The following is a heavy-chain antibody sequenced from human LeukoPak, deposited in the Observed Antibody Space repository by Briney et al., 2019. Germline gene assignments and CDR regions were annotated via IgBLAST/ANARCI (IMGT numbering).Heavy chain of an antibody. J-gene: IGHJ5*02. CDR2: ISYDGSNK. D-gene: IGHD6-6*01. CDR3: AKEGLVLALASPWFDP. CDR1: GFTFSSYA. V-gene: IGHV3-30*04. Sequence: PGGSLRLSCAASGFTFSSYAMHWVRQAPGKGLEWVAVISYDGSNKYYADSVKGRFTISRDNSKNTLYLQMNSLRAEDTAVYYCAKEGLVLALASPWFDPWGQGTLVTVSS.